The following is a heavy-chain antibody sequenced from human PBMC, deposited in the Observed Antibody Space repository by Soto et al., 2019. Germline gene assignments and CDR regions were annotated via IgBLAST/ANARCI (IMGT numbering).Heavy chain of an antibody. CDR3: ARDGGYGTPFDY. J-gene: IGHJ4*02. CDR1: GFAFSSYW. V-gene: IGHV3-74*01. D-gene: IGHD5-12*01. CDR2: ITGDGTNT. Sequence: EVQLVQSGGGLVQPGGSLRLSCAASGFAFSSYWLHWVRQAPGKGLMIVSRITGDGTNTAYATSVKGRFTTSRDKAKNMVYLQMDSLKADDTAVYYCARDGGYGTPFDYWGQGALVTVSS.